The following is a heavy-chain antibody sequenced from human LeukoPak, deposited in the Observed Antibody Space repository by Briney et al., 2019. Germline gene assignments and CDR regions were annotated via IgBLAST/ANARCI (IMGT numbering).Heavy chain of an antibody. CDR2: IRSDGYHT. D-gene: IGHD1-26*01. V-gene: IGHV3-30*02. Sequence: GGSLRLSCGASGFIFDAHGMHWVRQAPDKGLEWVAFIRSDGYHTYYADSVKGRFAITRDNSKNTLYLQMNSLRLEDMALYYCAKPSGSGVDYWGRGTRVTVSS. CDR1: GFIFDAHG. CDR3: AKPSGSGVDY. J-gene: IGHJ4*02.